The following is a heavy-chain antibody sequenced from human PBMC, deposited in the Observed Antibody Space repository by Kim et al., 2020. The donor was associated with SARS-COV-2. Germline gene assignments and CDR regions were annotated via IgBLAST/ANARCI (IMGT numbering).Heavy chain of an antibody. D-gene: IGHD3-10*01. CDR3: ARDPYGSGSSNDY. CDR1: GGSISSSSYY. V-gene: IGHV4-39*07. J-gene: IGHJ4*02. Sequence: SETLSLTCTVSGGSISSSSYYWGWIRQPPGKGLEWIGSIYYSGSTYYNPSLKSRVTISVDTSKNQFSLKLSSVTAADTAVYYCARDPYGSGSSNDYWGQGTLVTVSS. CDR2: IYYSGST.